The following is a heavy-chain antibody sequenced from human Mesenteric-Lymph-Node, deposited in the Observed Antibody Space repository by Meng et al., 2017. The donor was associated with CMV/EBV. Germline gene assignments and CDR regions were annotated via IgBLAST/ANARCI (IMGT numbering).Heavy chain of an antibody. J-gene: IGHJ4*02. Sequence: GESLKISCAASGFTFRDYGMTWVRQAPGKGLEWVSGISDFGGSTYYADSVKGRFTTSRDNSKNTMFLQMNSLRAEDTAVYYCVKDASSWDCGTDCYSDYWGQGTLVTVSS. CDR2: ISDFGGST. V-gene: IGHV3-23*01. D-gene: IGHD2-21*01. CDR3: VKDASSWDCGTDCYSDY. CDR1: GFTFRDYG.